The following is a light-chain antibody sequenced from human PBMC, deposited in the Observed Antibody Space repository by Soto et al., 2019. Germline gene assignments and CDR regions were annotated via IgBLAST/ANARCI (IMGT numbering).Light chain of an antibody. V-gene: IGKV4-1*01. J-gene: IGKJ2*01. CDR1: QSVLYSSNNKNY. CDR2: WAS. CDR3: QQYYSLPYT. Sequence: DIVMTQSPDSLPVSLGERATINCKSSQSVLYSSNNKNYLAWYQQKPGQPPKLLIYWASTRESGVPDRFSGSGSGTDFTLTISSLQAEDVAVYYCQQYYSLPYTFGQGTKLEIK.